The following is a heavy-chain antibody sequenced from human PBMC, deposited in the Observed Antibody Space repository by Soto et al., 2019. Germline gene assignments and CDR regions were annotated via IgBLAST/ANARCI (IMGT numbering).Heavy chain of an antibody. CDR1: GFTFSSHD. CDR3: ARDQRSADGSWFFDL. V-gene: IGHV3-13*01. D-gene: IGHD6-25*01. J-gene: IGHJ2*01. Sequence: EVQLVESGGGLVQPGVSLRLSCVASGFTFSSHDMHWVRQVPGKGLEWVSGTGTTGDTYYPGSVKGRFIVSKEDAMNSLFLQMNNMCAEDTAVYYCARDQRSADGSWFFDLWGSGTLVTVSS. CDR2: TGTTGDT.